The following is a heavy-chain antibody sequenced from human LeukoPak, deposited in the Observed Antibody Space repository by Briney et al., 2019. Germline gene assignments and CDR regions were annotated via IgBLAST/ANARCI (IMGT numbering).Heavy chain of an antibody. D-gene: IGHD4-23*01. Sequence: PSETLSLTCTVSGGSISSYYWSWTRQPPGKGLEWIGYIYYSGSTNYNPSLKSRVTISVDTSKNQFSLKLSSVTAADTAVYYCARDGESYGGNHNWFDPWGQGTLVTVSS. CDR3: ARDGESYGGNHNWFDP. CDR1: GGSISSYY. J-gene: IGHJ5*02. V-gene: IGHV4-59*01. CDR2: IYYSGST.